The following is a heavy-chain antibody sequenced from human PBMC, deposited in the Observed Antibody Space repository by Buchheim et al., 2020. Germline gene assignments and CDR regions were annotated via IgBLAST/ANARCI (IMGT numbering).Heavy chain of an antibody. D-gene: IGHD3-22*01. CDR2: ISYDGSNK. Sequence: QVQLVESGGGVVQPGRSLRLSCAASGFTFSSYGMHWVRQAPGKGLEWVAVISYDGSNKYYADSVKRRFTISRDNSKNTLYLQMNSLRAEDTAVYYCAKDFFSVEGHSGYYSGDAFDIWGQGT. CDR3: AKDFFSVEGHSGYYSGDAFDI. J-gene: IGHJ3*02. V-gene: IGHV3-30*18. CDR1: GFTFSSYG.